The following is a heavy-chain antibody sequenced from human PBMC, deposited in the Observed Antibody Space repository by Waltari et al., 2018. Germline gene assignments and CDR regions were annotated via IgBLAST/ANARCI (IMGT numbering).Heavy chain of an antibody. D-gene: IGHD3-10*01. V-gene: IGHV1-69-2*01. CDR2: SGPKDGET. J-gene: IGHJ4*02. Sequence: EVELVQSGAEVKKPGATVKISCKASGYTFMDYFMHWVQQAPGKGLEWMGRSGPKDGETVYAEKFQGRVTITADTSTDTAYMELSSLTSGDTAVYYCAPLPGGSGQTFDYWGQGTLVTVSS. CDR1: GYTFMDYF. CDR3: APLPGGSGQTFDY.